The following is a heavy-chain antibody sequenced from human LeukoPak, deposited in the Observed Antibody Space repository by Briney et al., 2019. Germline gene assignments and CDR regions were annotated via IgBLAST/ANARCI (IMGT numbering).Heavy chain of an antibody. CDR1: GFTFSSYW. CDR2: IKQDGSEK. D-gene: IGHD2-21*02. V-gene: IGHV3-7*03. J-gene: IGHJ5*02. CDR3: AKDGPTAIPSWFDP. Sequence: PGGSLRLSCAASGFTFSSYWMSWVRQAPGKGLEWVANIKQDGSEKYYVDSVKGRFTISRDNAKNSLYLQMNSLRAEDTAIYYCAKDGPTAIPSWFDPWGQGTLVTVSS.